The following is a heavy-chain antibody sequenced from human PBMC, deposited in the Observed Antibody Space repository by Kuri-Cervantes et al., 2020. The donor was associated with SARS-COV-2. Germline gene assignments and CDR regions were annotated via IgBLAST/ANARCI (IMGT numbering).Heavy chain of an antibody. V-gene: IGHV3-33*01. J-gene: IGHJ4*02. CDR2: IWYDGSNK. D-gene: IGHD2-2*01. Sequence: GESLKISCAASGFTFSSYGMHWVRQAPGKGLEWVAVIWYDGSNKYYADSVKGRFTNSRDNSKNTLYLQMNSLRAEDTAVYYCARDLVPAAMLDYWGQGTLVTVSS. CDR3: ARDLVPAAMLDY. CDR1: GFTFSSYG.